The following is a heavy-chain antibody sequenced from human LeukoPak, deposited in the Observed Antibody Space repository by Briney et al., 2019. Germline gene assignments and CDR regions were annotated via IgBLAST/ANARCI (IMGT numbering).Heavy chain of an antibody. V-gene: IGHV1-69*13. CDR2: IIPIFGTA. Sequence: SVKVSCKASGGTFSSYAISWVRQAPGQGLEWMGGIIPIFGTANYAQKFQGRVTITADESTSTAYMELSSLRSEDTAVYYCAREAALWNIVVVPAAIRRYYYYGMDVWGQGTTVTVSS. J-gene: IGHJ6*02. CDR1: GGTFSSYA. CDR3: AREAALWNIVVVPAAIRRYYYYGMDV. D-gene: IGHD2-2*02.